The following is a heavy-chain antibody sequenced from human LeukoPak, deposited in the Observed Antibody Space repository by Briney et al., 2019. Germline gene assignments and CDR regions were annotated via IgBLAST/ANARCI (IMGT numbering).Heavy chain of an antibody. J-gene: IGHJ3*02. CDR3: TRVLGGYYYDSSGYYYAPDAFDI. V-gene: IGHV3-49*04. CDR1: GFTFGDYA. CDR2: IRSKAYGGTT. Sequence: GSLSLSCTASGFTFGDYAMSWVRQAPGKGLEWVGFIRSKAYGGTTQYAASVKGRFTISRDDSKSIAYLQMNSLKTEDTAVYYCTRVLGGYYYDSSGYYYAPDAFDIWGQGTMVTVSS. D-gene: IGHD3-22*01.